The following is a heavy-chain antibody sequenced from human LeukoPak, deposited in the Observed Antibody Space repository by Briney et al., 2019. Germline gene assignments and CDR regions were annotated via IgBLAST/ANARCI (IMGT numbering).Heavy chain of an antibody. CDR2: ISSRSYTI. Sequence: QSGGSLRLSCAASGFTFSSYEMNWVRQAPWKGLEWLSYISSRSYTIYYADSVKGRFTISRDNAENSLYLQMNSLRDDDTAVYYCARDLESPTWYFDLWGRGTLVTVSS. V-gene: IGHV3-48*02. CDR3: ARDLESPTWYFDL. D-gene: IGHD5-24*01. CDR1: GFTFSSYE. J-gene: IGHJ2*01.